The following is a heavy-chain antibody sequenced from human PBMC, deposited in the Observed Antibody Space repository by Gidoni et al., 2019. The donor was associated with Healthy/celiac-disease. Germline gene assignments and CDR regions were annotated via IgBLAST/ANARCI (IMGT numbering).Heavy chain of an antibody. CDR3: ARDQGSDLLAFDL. Sequence: QVQLLESGGGVVQPGRSLRPSCAASGFTFSGYAMHWVRQATGKGLEWVAVISYDGSNKYYADSVKGRFTISRDKSKNTLYLQMNSLRAEDTAVYYCARDQGSDLLAFDLWGRGTLVTVSS. D-gene: IGHD3-10*01. J-gene: IGHJ2*01. CDR1: GFTFSGYA. CDR2: ISYDGSNK. V-gene: IGHV3-30-3*01.